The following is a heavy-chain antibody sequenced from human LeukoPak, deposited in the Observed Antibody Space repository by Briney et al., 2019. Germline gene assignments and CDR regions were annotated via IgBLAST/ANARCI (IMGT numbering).Heavy chain of an antibody. Sequence: PGRSLRLSCAASGFTFSSYWMSWVRQAPGKGLGWVANIKQDGSEKYYVDSVKGRFTISRDNAKNSLYLQMNSLRAEDTAVYYCARSPVSRYCSGGSCSWFDPWGQGTPVTVSS. V-gene: IGHV3-7*01. D-gene: IGHD2-15*01. CDR2: IKQDGSEK. CDR1: GFTFSSYW. J-gene: IGHJ5*02. CDR3: ARSPVSRYCSGGSCSWFDP.